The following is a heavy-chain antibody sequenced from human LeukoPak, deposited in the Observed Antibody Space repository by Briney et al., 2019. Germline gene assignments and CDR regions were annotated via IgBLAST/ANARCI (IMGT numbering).Heavy chain of an antibody. CDR2: IIPIFGTA. D-gene: IGHD3-3*01. CDR3: ARESYDFWSGYYNSAYYYGMDV. CDR1: GGTLSSYA. Sequence: SVKVSCKASGGTLSSYAISWVRQAPGQGLEWMGGIIPIFGTANYAQKFQGRVTITADESTSTAYMELSSLRSEDTAVYYRARESYDFWSGYYNSAYYYGMDVWGQGTTVTVSS. J-gene: IGHJ6*02. V-gene: IGHV1-69*13.